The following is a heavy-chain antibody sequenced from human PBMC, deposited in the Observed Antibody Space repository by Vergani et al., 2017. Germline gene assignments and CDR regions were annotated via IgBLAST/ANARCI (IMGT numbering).Heavy chain of an antibody. Sequence: QLQLQESGPGLVKPSETLSLTCTVSGGSISSSSYYWGWIRQPPGKGLEWIGSIYYSGSTYYNPSLKSRVTISVDTSKNQFSLKLSSVTAADTAVYYCGRVGFSSWYGSQVGWFDPWGQGTLVTVSS. D-gene: IGHD6-13*01. J-gene: IGHJ5*02. CDR2: IYYSGST. CDR3: GRVGFSSWYGSQVGWFDP. CDR1: GGSISSSSYY. V-gene: IGHV4-39*07.